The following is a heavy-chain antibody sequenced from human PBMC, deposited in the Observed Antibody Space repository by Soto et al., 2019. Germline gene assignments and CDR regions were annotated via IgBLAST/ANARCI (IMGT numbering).Heavy chain of an antibody. J-gene: IGHJ4*02. D-gene: IGHD3-22*01. V-gene: IGHV3-23*01. CDR3: TRGDASSRGYYDY. Sequence: EVQLLESGGGLVQPGGSLRLSCAASGFTFRSSAMGWVRQAPGKGLDWVSAIDGSGGTTYYADSVKGRFTISRDNSKNTLYLQMNRLRVEDTAVYYCTRGDASSRGYYDYWGQGTLATVSS. CDR1: GFTFRSSA. CDR2: IDGSGGTT.